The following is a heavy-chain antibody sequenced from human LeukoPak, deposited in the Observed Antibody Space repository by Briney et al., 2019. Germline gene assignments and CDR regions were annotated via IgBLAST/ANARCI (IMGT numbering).Heavy chain of an antibody. CDR2: ISSSSSYI. Sequence: GGSLRLSCAASGFTFSSYSMNWVRQAPGKGLEWVSSISSSSSYIYYADSVKGRFTISRDNSKNTLYLQMNSLRAEDTAVYYCAKGRCSSTSCRDLNWFDPWGQGTLVTVSS. D-gene: IGHD2-2*01. V-gene: IGHV3-21*04. CDR1: GFTFSSYS. J-gene: IGHJ5*02. CDR3: AKGRCSSTSCRDLNWFDP.